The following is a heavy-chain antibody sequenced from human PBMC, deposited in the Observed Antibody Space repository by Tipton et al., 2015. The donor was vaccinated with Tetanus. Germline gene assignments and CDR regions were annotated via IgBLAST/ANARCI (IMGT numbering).Heavy chain of an antibody. CDR3: ASYVSSSSAAIDY. CDR2: IYYSGST. Sequence: TLSLTCTVSGGSISSYYWSWIRQPPGKGLEWIGYIYYSGSTNYNPSLKSRVTISVDTSKNQFSLKLSSVTAADTAVYYCASYVSSSSAAIDYWGQGTLVTVSS. CDR1: GGSISSYY. J-gene: IGHJ4*02. V-gene: IGHV4-59*01. D-gene: IGHD6-6*01.